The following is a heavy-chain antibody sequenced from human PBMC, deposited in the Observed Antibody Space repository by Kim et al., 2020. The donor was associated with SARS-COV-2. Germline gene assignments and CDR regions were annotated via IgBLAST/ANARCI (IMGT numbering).Heavy chain of an antibody. D-gene: IGHD3-16*02. V-gene: IGHV3-23*01. J-gene: IGHJ6*02. CDR2: ISGSGLST. Sequence: GGSLRLSCAASGFSFSSYAINWVRQAPGKGLEWVSGISGSGLSTYYADSVKGRFTISKDNSKNTLYLQMNGLRAEDTAVYYCAKDKHLADYHSLVIYAYYGMDVWGQGTTVTVSS. CDR1: GFSFSSYA. CDR3: AKDKHLADYHSLVIYAYYGMDV.